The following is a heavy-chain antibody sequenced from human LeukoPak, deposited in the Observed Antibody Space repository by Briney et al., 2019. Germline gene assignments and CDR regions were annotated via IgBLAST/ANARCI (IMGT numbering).Heavy chain of an antibody. D-gene: IGHD3-22*01. CDR3: ARGGAYYYDSSGYYGY. V-gene: IGHV4-61*02. CDR2: VYTSGST. CDR1: GGSISSGSYY. Sequence: SETLSLTCTVSGGSISSGSYYWSWIRQPAGKGLEWIGRVYTSGSTNYNPSLKCRVTISVDTSKNQFSLKLSSVTAADAAVYYCARGGAYYYDSSGYYGYWGQGTLVTVSS. J-gene: IGHJ4*02.